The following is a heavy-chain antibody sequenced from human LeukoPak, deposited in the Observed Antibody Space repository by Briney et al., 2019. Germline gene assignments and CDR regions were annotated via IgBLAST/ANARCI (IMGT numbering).Heavy chain of an antibody. Sequence: PGGSLRLSCAASGFTFSNYGMNWVRQAPGKGLEWVSTISSTSGYIYYADSVKGRFTISRDNAKHSLYLQMNSLRAEDTAVYYCARDSGWSNYYFDYWGQGTLVTVSS. CDR2: ISSTSGYI. CDR1: GFTFSNYG. V-gene: IGHV3-21*01. D-gene: IGHD2-15*01. J-gene: IGHJ4*02. CDR3: ARDSGWSNYYFDY.